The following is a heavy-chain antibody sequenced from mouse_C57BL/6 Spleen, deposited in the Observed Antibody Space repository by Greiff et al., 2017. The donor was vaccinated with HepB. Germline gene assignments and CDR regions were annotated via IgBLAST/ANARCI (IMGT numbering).Heavy chain of an antibody. J-gene: IGHJ1*03. CDR3: ARGGPIWWYFDV. CDR2: IHPNSGST. V-gene: IGHV1-64*01. CDR1: GYPFTSYW. Sequence: QVQLQQPGAELVKPGASVKLSCKASGYPFTSYWMHWVKQKPGQGLEWIGMIHPNSGSTNYNEKFKSKATLTVDKSSSTAYMQLSSLTSEDSAVYYCARGGPIWWYFDVWGTGTTVTVSS.